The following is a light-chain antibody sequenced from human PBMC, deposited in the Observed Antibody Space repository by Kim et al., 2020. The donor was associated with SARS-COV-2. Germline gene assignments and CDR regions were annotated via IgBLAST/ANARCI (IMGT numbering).Light chain of an antibody. CDR1: SSNIGAGFE. V-gene: IGLV1-40*01. Sequence: QSVLTQPPSVSGAPGQRVSISCAGGSSNIGAGFEVHWYQQLPGKAPKLLIFGNTNRPSRVPDRFSGSKSDTSASLAIADLQAEDEAHYYCQSYDSTVGVVFGGGTKVTVL. CDR2: GNT. J-gene: IGLJ2*01. CDR3: QSYDSTVGVV.